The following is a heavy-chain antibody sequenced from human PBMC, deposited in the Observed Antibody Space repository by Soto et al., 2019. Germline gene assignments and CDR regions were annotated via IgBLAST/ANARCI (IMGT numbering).Heavy chain of an antibody. Sequence: QVQLVQSGAEVKKPGSSVKVSCKASGGTFSSYAISWVRQAPGQGLEWMGGIIPIFGTANYAQKFQGRVTITADETTSTAYMELSSLRTEDTAVYYCARGYYYGSGSYWWFDPWGQGTLVTVSS. CDR3: ARGYYYGSGSYWWFDP. J-gene: IGHJ5*02. D-gene: IGHD3-10*01. CDR2: IIPIFGTA. CDR1: GGTFSSYA. V-gene: IGHV1-69*01.